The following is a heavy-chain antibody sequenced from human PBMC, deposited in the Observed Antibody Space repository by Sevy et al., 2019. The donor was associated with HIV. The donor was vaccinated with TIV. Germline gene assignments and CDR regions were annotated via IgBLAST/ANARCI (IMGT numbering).Heavy chain of an antibody. D-gene: IGHD1-26*01. J-gene: IGHJ4*02. CDR3: AGENAWGRCYS. Sequence: SETLSLTCTVSGGSITSLYWNWIRQPPGKGLGWIANIYYNGHINYNPSLKSRLTLTLDTATNQFSLRLSSVTAADTAMYYCAGENAWGRCYSWGQGTLVTVAS. V-gene: IGHV4-59*08. CDR2: IYYNGHI. CDR1: GGSITSLY.